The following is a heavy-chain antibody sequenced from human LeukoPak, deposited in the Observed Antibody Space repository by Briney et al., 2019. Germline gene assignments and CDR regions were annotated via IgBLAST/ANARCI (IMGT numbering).Heavy chain of an antibody. Sequence: GGSLRLSCAASGFTFSSYAMHWVRQAPGKGLEWVAVISYDGSNKYYADSVKGRFTISRDNSKNTLYLQMNSLRAEDTAVYYCARDQVDYGAFDIWGQGTMVTVSS. CDR1: GFTFSSYA. CDR2: ISYDGSNK. CDR3: ARDQVDYGAFDI. V-gene: IGHV3-30-3*01. J-gene: IGHJ3*02. D-gene: IGHD4-17*01.